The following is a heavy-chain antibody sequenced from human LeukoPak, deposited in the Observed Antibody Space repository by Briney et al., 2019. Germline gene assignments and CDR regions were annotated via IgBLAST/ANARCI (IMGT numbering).Heavy chain of an antibody. J-gene: IGHJ4*03. V-gene: IGHV3-23*01. D-gene: IGHD6-6*01. CDR2: ICGSVGRP. CDR3: AKDRYSSSSDFDY. CDR1: GFTFRSYA. Sequence: PGGSLRLSCAASGFTFRSYAMSWVRQAPGKGLEWVSAICGSVGRPYYADSVRGGFTISRENSKKTLHPQMNSLRAQDTTVYYCAKDRYSSSSDFDYWGHGTLVTVSS.